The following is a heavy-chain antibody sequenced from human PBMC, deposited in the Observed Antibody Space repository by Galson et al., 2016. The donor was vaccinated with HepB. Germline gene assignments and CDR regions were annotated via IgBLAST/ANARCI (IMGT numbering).Heavy chain of an antibody. D-gene: IGHD3-10*01. CDR3: AKFWGYGSGTYYNFPAGSYSFGLDV. J-gene: IGHJ6*02. V-gene: IGHV3-30*18. Sequence: SLRLSCAASGFTFGSHVMHWVRQAPGKGLEWVAVISHDGTNQDYADSVKGRYTISRDNSNNTPSLQMNSLRAEDTAVYFCAKFWGYGSGTYYNFPAGSYSFGLDVWGQGTTVTVSS. CDR1: GFTFGSHV. CDR2: ISHDGTNQ.